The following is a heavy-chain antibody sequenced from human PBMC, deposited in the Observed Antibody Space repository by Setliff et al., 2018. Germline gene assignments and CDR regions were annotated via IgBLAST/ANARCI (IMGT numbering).Heavy chain of an antibody. J-gene: IGHJ4*02. D-gene: IGHD5-18*01. CDR2: ISGSVNTR. CDR1: GFPFSDYY. CDR3: ARASSYGYDF. V-gene: IGHV3-11*01. Sequence: GGALGPSWAAAGFPFSDYYMSGIRQAPGKGLEWVSYISGSVNTRYDADSVEGPFTISRDNAKNSLYLQMSSLRAEDTAVYYCARASSYGYDFWGQGTPVTVSS.